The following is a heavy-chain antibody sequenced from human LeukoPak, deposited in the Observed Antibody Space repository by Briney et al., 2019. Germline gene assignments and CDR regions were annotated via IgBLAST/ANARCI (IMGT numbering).Heavy chain of an antibody. V-gene: IGHV1-69*01. Sequence: SVKVSCKASGGTFSSYAISWVRQAPGQGLEWMGGIIPIFGTANYAQKFQGRVTITADESTSTAYMELSSLRSEDTAVYYCARGRDYDFWSGYYKSHWFDPWGQGTLVTVSS. CDR2: IIPIFGTA. CDR1: GGTFSSYA. J-gene: IGHJ5*02. CDR3: ARGRDYDFWSGYYKSHWFDP. D-gene: IGHD3-3*01.